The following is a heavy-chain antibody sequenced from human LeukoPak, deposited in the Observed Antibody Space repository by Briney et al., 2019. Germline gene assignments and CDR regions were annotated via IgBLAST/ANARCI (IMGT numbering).Heavy chain of an antibody. V-gene: IGHV3-23*01. D-gene: IGHD3-22*01. CDR3: AKENWVYNWKYDSSGSGINY. CDR2: ISGSGGST. J-gene: IGHJ4*02. Sequence: GGTLRLSRAASGFTFSSYGMSWVRQAPGKGLEWVSAISGSGGSTYYADSVKGRFTISRDNSKNTLYLQMNSLRAEDTAVYYCAKENWVYNWKYDSSGSGINYWGQGTRVTVSS. CDR1: GFTFSSYG.